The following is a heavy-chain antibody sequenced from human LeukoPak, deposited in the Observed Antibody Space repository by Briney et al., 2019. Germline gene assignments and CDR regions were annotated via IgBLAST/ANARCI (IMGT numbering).Heavy chain of an antibody. J-gene: IGHJ3*02. D-gene: IGHD2-2*01. CDR2: IYPSDSYT. CDR1: GYSFTSYW. CDR3: ARRDLGGYCSSTSCYDGAFDI. V-gene: IGHV5-10-1*01. Sequence: LGESLKISCKGSGYSFTSYWVGWVRQMPGKGLEWMGIIYPSDSYTNYSPSFQGHVTISADKSISTAYLQWSSLKASDTAMYYCARRDLGGYCSSTSCYDGAFDIWGQGTMVTVSS.